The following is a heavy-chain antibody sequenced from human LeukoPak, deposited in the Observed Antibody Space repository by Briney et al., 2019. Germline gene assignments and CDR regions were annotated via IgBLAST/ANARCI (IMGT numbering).Heavy chain of an antibody. J-gene: IGHJ4*02. Sequence: ASVKVSCKASGGTFSSYAISWVRQAPGQGLEWMGGNIPIFGTANYAQKFQGRVTITTDESTSTAYMELSSLGSEDTAVYYCARAGYSSGWYGFDYWGQGTLVTVSS. D-gene: IGHD6-19*01. CDR2: NIPIFGTA. V-gene: IGHV1-69*05. CDR3: ARAGYSSGWYGFDY. CDR1: GGTFSSYA.